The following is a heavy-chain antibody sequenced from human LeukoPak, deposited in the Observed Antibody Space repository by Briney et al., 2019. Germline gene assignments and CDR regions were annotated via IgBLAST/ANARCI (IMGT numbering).Heavy chain of an antibody. Sequence: SETLSLTRTVSGGSISSYYWSWMRQPAGKGLEWIGRIYTSGSTNYNPSLKSRVTMSVGTSKNQYSLKLSSVTAADTAVYYCARGDWNYYFDYWGQGTLVTVSS. CDR3: ARGDWNYYFDY. CDR2: IYTSGST. J-gene: IGHJ4*02. D-gene: IGHD1-7*01. V-gene: IGHV4-4*07. CDR1: GGSISSYY.